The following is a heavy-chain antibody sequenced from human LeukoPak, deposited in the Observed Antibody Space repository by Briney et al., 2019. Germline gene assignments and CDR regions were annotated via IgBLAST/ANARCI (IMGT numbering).Heavy chain of an antibody. CDR3: ARGRYFTRLLEY. CDR1: GGSFSGYY. J-gene: IGHJ4*02. Sequence: SETLSLTCAVYGGSFSGYYWSWIRQPPGKGLEWIGEINHSGSTNYNPSLKSRVTISVDTSKNQFSLKLSSVTAADTAVYYCARGRYFTRLLEYWGQGTLVTVSS. D-gene: IGHD3-3*01. V-gene: IGHV4-34*01. CDR2: INHSGST.